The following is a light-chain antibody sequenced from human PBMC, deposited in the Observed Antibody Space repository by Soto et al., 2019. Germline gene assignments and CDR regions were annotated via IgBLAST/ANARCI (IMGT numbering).Light chain of an antibody. Sequence: DIVMTQSPLSLPVTPGEPASISCRSSQSLLNSNGYSYLDWYLQKPGQSPQLLIYLGSNRASGVPDRFSGSGSGTDFTLKISRVEAEDVGVYYCMQALHIPLTFGGGTKVVIK. J-gene: IGKJ4*01. CDR3: MQALHIPLT. CDR2: LGS. CDR1: QSLLNSNGYSY. V-gene: IGKV2-28*01.